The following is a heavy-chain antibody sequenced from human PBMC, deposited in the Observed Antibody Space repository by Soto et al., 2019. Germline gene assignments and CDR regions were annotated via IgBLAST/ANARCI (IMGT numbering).Heavy chain of an antibody. J-gene: IGHJ6*02. CDR2: ISYDGSNK. D-gene: IGHD3-10*01. V-gene: IGHV3-30-3*01. CDR3: AREERYYYGSGVQIRDYYYYYGMDV. CDR1: GFTFSSYA. Sequence: QVQLVESGGGVVQPGRSLRLSCAASGFTFSSYAMHWVRQAPGKGLEWVAVISYDGSNKYYADSVKGRFTISRDNSKNTLYLQMNSLRAEDTAVYYCAREERYYYGSGVQIRDYYYYYGMDVWGQGTTVTVSS.